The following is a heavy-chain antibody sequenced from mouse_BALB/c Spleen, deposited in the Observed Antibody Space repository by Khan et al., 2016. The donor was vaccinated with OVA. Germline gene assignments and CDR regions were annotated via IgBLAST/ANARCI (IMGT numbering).Heavy chain of an antibody. CDR2: IYPGSDTT. CDR1: GYTFTDYS. CDR3: AREGAAWFPY. J-gene: IGHJ3*01. V-gene: IGHV1-77*01. Sequence: QVQLKESGAELARPGASVTLSCKASGYTFTDYSINWMRQRTGQGLEWIGEIYPGSDTTYYNEKFKGKATLTADKSSSTAYMQLSSLTSEDSAVYFCAREGAAWFPYWGQGTLVTVSA.